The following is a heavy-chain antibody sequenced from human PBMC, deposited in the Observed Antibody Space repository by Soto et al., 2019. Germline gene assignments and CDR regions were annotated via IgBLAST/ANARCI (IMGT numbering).Heavy chain of an antibody. Sequence: QVQLVESGGGVVQPGRSLRLSCAASGFTFSSYAMHWVRQAPGKGLEWVAVISYDGSNKYYADSVKGRFTISRDNSKNTLYLQMNSLRAEDTAVYYCARGQDSGALDYWGQGTLVTVSS. CDR1: GFTFSSYA. CDR3: ARGQDSGALDY. J-gene: IGHJ4*02. V-gene: IGHV3-30-3*01. D-gene: IGHD3-10*01. CDR2: ISYDGSNK.